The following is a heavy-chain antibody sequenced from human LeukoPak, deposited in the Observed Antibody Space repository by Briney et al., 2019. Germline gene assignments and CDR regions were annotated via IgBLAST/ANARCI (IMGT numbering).Heavy chain of an antibody. CDR3: ARVASKGGMDV. CDR2: VHYTWNT. CDR1: GDSIGSYH. J-gene: IGHJ6*02. Sequence: SETLSLTCSVSGDSIGSYHWSWIRQPPGNGLEWIGHVHYTWNTKYNPSLTGRVSISLDRSKNQFSLSLSSLTAADTAVYYCARVASKGGMDVWGQGTTVIVSS. V-gene: IGHV4-59*01.